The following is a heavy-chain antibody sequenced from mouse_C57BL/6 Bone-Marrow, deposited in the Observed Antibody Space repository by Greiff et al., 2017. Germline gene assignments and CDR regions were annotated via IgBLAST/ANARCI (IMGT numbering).Heavy chain of an antibody. CDR1: GYAFTNYL. CDR3: AREEYYGSSYWYFDV. J-gene: IGHJ1*03. CDR2: INPGSGGT. D-gene: IGHD1-1*01. V-gene: IGHV1-54*01. Sequence: VKLVESGAELVRPGTSVKVSCKASGYAFTNYLIAWVKQRPGQGLEWIGVINPGSGGTNYHEKFKGKATLTADKSSSTAYMQLSSLTSEDSAVXFCAREEYYGSSYWYFDVWGTGTTVTVSS.